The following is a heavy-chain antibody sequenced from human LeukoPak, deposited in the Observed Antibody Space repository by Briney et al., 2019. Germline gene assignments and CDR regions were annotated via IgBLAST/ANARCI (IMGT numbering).Heavy chain of an antibody. D-gene: IGHD3-22*01. CDR3: ARDRAPYDSSGYPYYFDY. V-gene: IGHV3-21*01. J-gene: IGHJ4*02. Sequence: GGSLRLSCAASGFTFSSYSMNWVRQAPGKGLEWVSSISSSSSYIYYADSVKGRFTISRDNAKNSLYLQMNSPRAEDTAVYYCARDRAPYDSSGYPYYFDYWGQGTLVTVSS. CDR2: ISSSSSYI. CDR1: GFTFSSYS.